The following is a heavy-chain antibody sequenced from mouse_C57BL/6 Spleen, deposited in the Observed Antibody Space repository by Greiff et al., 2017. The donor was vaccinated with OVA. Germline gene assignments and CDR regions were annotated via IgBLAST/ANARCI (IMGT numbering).Heavy chain of an antibody. CDR2: IDPGDGDT. CDR3: ARTRGSSSYYFDY. Sequence: VQLKESGAELVKPGASVKLSCTASGFNFTDYYMHWVKQRPEQGLEWIGRIDPGDGDTKYAPKFQGKATITADTSSSTAYLQLSSLTSEDTAVYYCARTRGSSSYYFDYWGQGTTLTVSS. J-gene: IGHJ2*01. D-gene: IGHD1-1*01. V-gene: IGHV14-2*01. CDR1: GFNFTDYY.